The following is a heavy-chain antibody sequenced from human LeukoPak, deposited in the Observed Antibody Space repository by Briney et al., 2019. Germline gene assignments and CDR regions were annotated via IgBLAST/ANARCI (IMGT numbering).Heavy chain of an antibody. CDR2: IYYSGST. V-gene: IGHV4-59*01. D-gene: IGHD3-10*01. CDR1: GGSINYYW. J-gene: IGHJ4*02. CDR3: ARTLNYGSADY. Sequence: KPSETLSLTCTVSGGSINYYWWSWIRQPPGKGLEWIGYIYYSGSTNYNPSLKSRVTISIDASRSQFSLKLSSVTAADTAVYYCARTLNYGSADYWGQGTLVTVSS.